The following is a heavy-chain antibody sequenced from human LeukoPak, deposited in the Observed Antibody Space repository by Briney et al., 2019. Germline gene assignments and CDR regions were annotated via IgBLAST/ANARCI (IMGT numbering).Heavy chain of an antibody. CDR2: ISGSAGST. CDR3: AKDIVVVPAAIHY. J-gene: IGHJ4*02. Sequence: GGSLRLSCAASGFIFNNYAMSWVRQAPGKGLEWVSAISGSAGSTYYADSVKGRFTISTDISKNTLYLQMNSLRAEDTAVYYCAKDIVVVPAAIHYWGQGTLVTVSS. D-gene: IGHD2-2*01. CDR1: GFIFNNYA. V-gene: IGHV3-23*01.